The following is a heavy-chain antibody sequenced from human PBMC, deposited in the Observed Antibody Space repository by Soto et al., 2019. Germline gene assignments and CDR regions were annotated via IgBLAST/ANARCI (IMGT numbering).Heavy chain of an antibody. V-gene: IGHV5-10-1*01. CDR2: IDSRVSYT. Sequence: GESLKISCTASGYDFSTYWISWVRQMPGKGLELMGRIDSRVSYTNYSPSFQGHVTISADKSSSTAYLQWSSLKASDTVMYYCARRIHDSSDIWGQGTMVTVSS. J-gene: IGHJ6*02. CDR1: GYDFSTYW. D-gene: IGHD6-13*01. CDR3: ARRIHDSSDI.